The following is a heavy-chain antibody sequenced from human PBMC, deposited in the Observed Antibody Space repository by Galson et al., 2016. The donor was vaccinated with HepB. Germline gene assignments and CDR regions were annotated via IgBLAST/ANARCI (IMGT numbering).Heavy chain of an antibody. Sequence: SVKVSCKASGYTFTSYGISWVRQAPGQGLEWMGWINGYNGYTNYAQKLQGRVTITADDSTTTAYMELSSLRSDDTAVYYCARVGGSYQAGLDYWGQGTLVTVSS. CDR3: ARVGGSYQAGLDY. D-gene: IGHD1-26*01. CDR1: GYTFTSYG. V-gene: IGHV1-18*01. J-gene: IGHJ4*02. CDR2: INGYNGYT.